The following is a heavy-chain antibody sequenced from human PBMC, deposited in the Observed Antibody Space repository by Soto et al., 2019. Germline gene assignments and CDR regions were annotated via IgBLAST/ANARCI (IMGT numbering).Heavy chain of an antibody. CDR1: GFTFSSYS. CDR3: MRGGMDV. CDR2: ISSSSSYM. J-gene: IGHJ6*02. Sequence: EVQLVESGGGLVKPGGSLRLSCAASGFTFSSYSMNWVRQAPGKGLEWVSSISSSSSYMYYADSVKGRFTIARDNAKNSLCLQMNCLRAEDTAVYYCMRGGMDVWGQGTTVTVSS. V-gene: IGHV3-21*01.